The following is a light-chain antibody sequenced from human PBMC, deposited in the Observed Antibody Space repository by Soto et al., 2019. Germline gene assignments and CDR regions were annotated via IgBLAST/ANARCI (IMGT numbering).Light chain of an antibody. CDR3: QKYGSFWT. V-gene: IGKV3-20*01. J-gene: IGKJ1*01. CDR1: QNVSTNL. CDR2: GAS. Sequence: TVLSQSPGTLSLSPVERATLPCRASQNVSTNLLVWYQQHPGQAPRLLIYGASSRATCIPDRFSGRGSGTDFTLSIRRLETNDFAVSYCQKYGSFWTFGQGTKVE.